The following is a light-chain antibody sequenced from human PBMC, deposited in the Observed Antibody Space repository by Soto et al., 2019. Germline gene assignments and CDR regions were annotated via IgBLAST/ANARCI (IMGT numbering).Light chain of an antibody. V-gene: IGKV2-28*01. CDR3: MQPLQSWT. CDR2: LGS. CDR1: QSLLHSNGYNY. J-gene: IGKJ1*01. Sequence: DIVITHSPLSLPVTPGEPASISCRSSQSLLHSNGYNYLDWYLQKPGQSPQLLIYLGSNRASGVPDRFSGSGSGTDFTLKISRVEAEDVRVYYCMQPLQSWTLGQGTKVDIK.